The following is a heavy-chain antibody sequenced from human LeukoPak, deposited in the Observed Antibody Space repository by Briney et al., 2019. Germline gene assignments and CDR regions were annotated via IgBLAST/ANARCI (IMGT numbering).Heavy chain of an antibody. CDR2: INHSGST. CDR1: GGSFSGYC. V-gene: IGHV4-34*01. D-gene: IGHD4-17*01. CDR3: ARTIAYGDYGSPFDY. J-gene: IGHJ4*02. Sequence: SETLSLTCAVYGGSFSGYCWSWIRQPPGKGLEWIGEINHSGSTNYNPSLKSRVTISVDTSKNQFSLKLSSVTAADTAVYYCARTIAYGDYGSPFDYWGQGTLVTVSS.